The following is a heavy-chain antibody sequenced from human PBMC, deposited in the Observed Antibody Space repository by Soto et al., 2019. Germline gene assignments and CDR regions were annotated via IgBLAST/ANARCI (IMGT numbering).Heavy chain of an antibody. J-gene: IGHJ6*02. CDR1: GGTFSSYA. D-gene: IGHD4-17*01. CDR2: IIPIFGTA. Sequence: GASVKVSCKASGGTFSSYAISWVRQAPGQGLEWMGGIIPIFGTANYAQKFQGRVTITADESTSTAYMELSSLRSEDTAVYYCAGVGPPDDYGDYIYIANYYYYGMDVWGQGTTVTVSS. V-gene: IGHV1-69*13. CDR3: AGVGPPDDYGDYIYIANYYYYGMDV.